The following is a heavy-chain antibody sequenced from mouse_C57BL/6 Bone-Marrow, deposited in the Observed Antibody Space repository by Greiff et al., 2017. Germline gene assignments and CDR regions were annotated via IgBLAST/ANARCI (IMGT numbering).Heavy chain of an antibody. D-gene: IGHD2-12*01. CDR3: ARYALRRGAY. J-gene: IGHJ3*01. Sequence: EVKLQESGPGLVKPSQSLSLTCSVTGYSITSGYYWNWIRQFPGNKLEWMGYISYDGSNNYNPSLKNRISITRDTSKNQFFLKLNSVTTEDTATYYCARYALRRGAYWGQGTLVTVSA. V-gene: IGHV3-6*01. CDR2: ISYDGSN. CDR1: GYSITSGYY.